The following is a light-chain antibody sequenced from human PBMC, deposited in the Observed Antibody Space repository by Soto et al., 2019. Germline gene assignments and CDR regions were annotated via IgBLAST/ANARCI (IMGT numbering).Light chain of an antibody. CDR1: QSISSY. Sequence: EIVLTQSPATLSLSPGERATLSCRASQSISSYLAWYQQKPGQPPRLLIYDASDRAADIPARFSGSGSGTDFTLTISSLEPDEFAVYYCQHRAGLPHAFGQGTRVEFK. CDR3: QHRAGLPHA. V-gene: IGKV3-11*01. J-gene: IGKJ1*01. CDR2: DAS.